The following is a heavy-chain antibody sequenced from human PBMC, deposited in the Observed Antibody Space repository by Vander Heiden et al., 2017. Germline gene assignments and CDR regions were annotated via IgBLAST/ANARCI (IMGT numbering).Heavy chain of an antibody. CDR3: GKDMTPGGLDV. CDR2: ILWDNSRI. J-gene: IGHJ6*02. CDR1: GFTFNEPA. Sequence: EGLLVESVGVLVHPGSSLRPSCEGSGFTFNEPAMHWVRQVPGKGLEWVSGILWDNSRIGYAESVKGRFTISRDNGKNSLYLQMNSLRPEDTALYYCGKDMTPGGLDVWGHGTTVTVSS. D-gene: IGHD3-10*01. V-gene: IGHV3-9*01.